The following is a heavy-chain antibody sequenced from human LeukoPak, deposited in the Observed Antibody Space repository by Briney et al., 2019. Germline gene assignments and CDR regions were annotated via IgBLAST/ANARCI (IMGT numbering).Heavy chain of an antibody. CDR1: GGTFSSYA. D-gene: IGHD3-10*01. J-gene: IGHJ4*02. Sequence: ASVKVSCKASGGTFSSYAISWVRQAPGQGLEWMGGIIPIFGTANYAQKFQGRVTITADKSTSTAYMELSSLRSEDTAVYYCARGSAASTPLPLYHFDYWGQGTLVTVSS. CDR3: ARGSAASTPLPLYHFDY. V-gene: IGHV1-69*06. CDR2: IIPIFGTA.